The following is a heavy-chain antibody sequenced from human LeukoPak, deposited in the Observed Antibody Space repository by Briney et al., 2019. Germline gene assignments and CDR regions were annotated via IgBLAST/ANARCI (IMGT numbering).Heavy chain of an antibody. CDR3: ARDYGDYKGDP. J-gene: IGHJ5*02. CDR1: GGSFSGYY. D-gene: IGHD4-17*01. Sequence: PSETLSLTCAVYGGSFSGYYWSWIRQPPGKGLEWIGEINHSGSTNYNPSLKSRVTISVDTSKNQFSLKLSSVTAADTAVYYCARDYGDYKGDPWGQGTLVTVSS. CDR2: INHSGST. V-gene: IGHV4-34*01.